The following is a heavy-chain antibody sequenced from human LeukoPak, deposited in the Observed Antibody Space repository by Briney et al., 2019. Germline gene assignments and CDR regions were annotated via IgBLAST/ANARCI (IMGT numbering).Heavy chain of an antibody. V-gene: IGHV3-53*01. D-gene: IGHD1-14*01. J-gene: IGHJ4*02. CDR3: ARGYLREPFDS. Sequence: GGSLRLSCAAFGFTVSTNYMSWARQAPGKGLEWVSVVYSGGSTHYADSVKGRFTISMDNSKKTLYLQMNRLRGEDTAVYYCARGYLREPFDSWGQGTLVIVSS. CDR2: VYSGGST. CDR1: GFTVSTNY.